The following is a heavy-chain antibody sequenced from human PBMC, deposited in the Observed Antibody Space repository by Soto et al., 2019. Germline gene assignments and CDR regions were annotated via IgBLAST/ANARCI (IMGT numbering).Heavy chain of an antibody. D-gene: IGHD5-18*01. CDR1: GYTFTSYD. V-gene: IGHV1-8*01. J-gene: IGHJ4*02. CDR3: ARERSYGLDY. Sequence: QVQLVQSGAEVKKPGASVKVSCKASGYTFTSYDINWVRQATGQGLEWMGWMNPNSGNTVYAQKFXXGVTMTRNTSISTASMELSSLRPADTAVYYCARERSYGLDYWGQGTLVTVSS. CDR2: MNPNSGNT.